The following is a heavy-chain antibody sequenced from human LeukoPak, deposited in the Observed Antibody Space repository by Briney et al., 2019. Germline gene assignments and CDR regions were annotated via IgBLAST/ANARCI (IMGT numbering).Heavy chain of an antibody. D-gene: IGHD1-26*01. V-gene: IGHV1-46*01. CDR1: GYTFTSYY. CDR3: ARESSGSYFDY. CDR2: INPSGGST. Sequence: ASVKVSYKASGYTFTSYYMHWVRQAPGQGLEWMGIINPSGGSTSYAQKFQGRVTMTRDMSTSTVYMELSSLRSEDTAVYYCARESSGSYFDYWGQGTLVTVSS. J-gene: IGHJ4*02.